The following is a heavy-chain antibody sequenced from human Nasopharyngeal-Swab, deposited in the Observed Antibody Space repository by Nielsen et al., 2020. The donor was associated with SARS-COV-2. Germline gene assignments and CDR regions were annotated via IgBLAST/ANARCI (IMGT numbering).Heavy chain of an antibody. J-gene: IGHJ3*02. CDR3: ARQAYSSNQDDAFDI. V-gene: IGHV3-11*06. Sequence: RQPPGKGLGWVSYISSSSSYTNYADSVEGRFTISRDNAKNSLYLQMNSLRAEDTAVYYCARQAYSSNQDDAFDIWGQGTMVTVSS. D-gene: IGHD6-13*01. CDR2: ISSSSSYT.